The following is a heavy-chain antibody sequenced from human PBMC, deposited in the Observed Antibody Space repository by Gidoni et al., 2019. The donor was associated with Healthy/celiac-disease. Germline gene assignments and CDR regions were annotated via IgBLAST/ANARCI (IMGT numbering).Heavy chain of an antibody. CDR3: ARHAPGPPVSYYYYMDV. CDR2: IYPGDSAT. J-gene: IGHJ6*03. V-gene: IGHV5-51*01. CDR1: GYSCTSSR. D-gene: IGHD2-2*01. Sequence: EVQLGQSGAEVKKPGESLKISGKGSGYSCTSSRIGWVRQIPGKGLEWMGIIYPGDSATRYTPSFQGQVTISAHKSISTAYLQWSSLKASDTAMYYCARHAPGPPVSYYYYMDVWGKGTTVTVSS.